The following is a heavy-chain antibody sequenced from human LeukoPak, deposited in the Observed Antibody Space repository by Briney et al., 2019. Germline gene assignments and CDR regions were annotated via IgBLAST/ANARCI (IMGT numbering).Heavy chain of an antibody. V-gene: IGHV4-30-2*02. CDR3: ARNPTYYDILTGYPGPDFDY. Sequence: PSETLSLTCTVSGGSISSGGYYWSWIRQPPGKGLEWIGYIYHSGSTYYNPSLKSRVTISVDRSKNQFSLKLSSVTAADTAVYYCARNPTYYDILTGYPGPDFDYWGQGTLVTVSS. J-gene: IGHJ4*02. CDR1: GGSISSGGYY. D-gene: IGHD3-9*01. CDR2: IYHSGST.